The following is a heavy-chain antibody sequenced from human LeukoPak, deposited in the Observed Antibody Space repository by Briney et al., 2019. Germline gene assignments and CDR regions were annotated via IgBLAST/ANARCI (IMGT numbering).Heavy chain of an antibody. Sequence: PGGSLRLSCAASGFTFSSYGMHWVRQAPGKGLEWVAVISYDGSNKYYADSVKGRFTISRDNSKNTLYLQMNSLRAEDTAVYYCAKDWGLWSYIYVFDYWGQGTLVTVSS. CDR1: GFTFSSYG. CDR3: AKDWGLWSYIYVFDY. J-gene: IGHJ4*02. CDR2: ISYDGSNK. V-gene: IGHV3-30*18. D-gene: IGHD5-18*01.